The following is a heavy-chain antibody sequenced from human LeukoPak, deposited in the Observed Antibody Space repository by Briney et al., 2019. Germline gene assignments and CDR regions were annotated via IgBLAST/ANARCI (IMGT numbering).Heavy chain of an antibody. V-gene: IGHV3-48*04. Sequence: GGSLRLSCLVSGVSLSSYSMHWVRQAPGKGLEWVSYITSSSSTTFYADSVKGRFTISRDNAKNSLYLQMNTLRAEDTAVYYCARDLGWQLGAFDIWGQGTMVTVSS. CDR1: GVSLSSYS. D-gene: IGHD4-23*01. CDR2: ITSSSSTT. CDR3: ARDLGWQLGAFDI. J-gene: IGHJ3*02.